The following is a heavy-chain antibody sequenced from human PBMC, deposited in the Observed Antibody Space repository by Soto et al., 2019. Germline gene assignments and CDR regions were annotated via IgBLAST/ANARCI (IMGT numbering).Heavy chain of an antibody. Sequence: PSETLSLTCTVSGGSIRSYYWSWIRQAPGKGLEWIGYLYNSGSTVYNPSLKSRVTISVDTSKNQFSLKLNSVTAADTAVYYCARERPDGSRLDPWGQGTLVTVSS. CDR2: LYNSGST. CDR1: GGSIRSYY. CDR3: ARERPDGSRLDP. V-gene: IGHV4-59*01. J-gene: IGHJ5*02. D-gene: IGHD6-13*01.